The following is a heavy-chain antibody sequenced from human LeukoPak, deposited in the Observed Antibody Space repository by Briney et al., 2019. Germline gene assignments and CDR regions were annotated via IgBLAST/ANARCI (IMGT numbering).Heavy chain of an antibody. CDR2: ISSDGSSK. J-gene: IGHJ5*02. V-gene: IGHV3-30*18. CDR1: GFTLSNSG. D-gene: IGHD3-3*01. CDR3: AKDYKNWNGVSWFDP. Sequence: GGSLRLSCAAAGFTLSNSGMHWVRQTPGKGLEWVAVISSDGSSKYYADSVKGRFTVSRDNSKNTLYLQMNSLRVEDTAVYYCAKDYKNWNGVSWFDPWGQVTLVTVSS.